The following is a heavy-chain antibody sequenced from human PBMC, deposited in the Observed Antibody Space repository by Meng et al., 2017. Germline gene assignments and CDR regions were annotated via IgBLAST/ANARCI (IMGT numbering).Heavy chain of an antibody. CDR3: AKDSRDPIYDSSGYYYFY. Sequence: ESLKISCAASGFTFSSYAMRWVRQAPGKWLEWVSAIRGSGGSTYYADSVKGRFTISRDNSKNTLYLQMNSLRAEDTAVYYCAKDSRDPIYDSSGYYYFYWGQGNLVTVSS. CDR2: IRGSGGST. V-gene: IGHV3-23*01. J-gene: IGHJ4*02. CDR1: GFTFSSYA. D-gene: IGHD3-22*01.